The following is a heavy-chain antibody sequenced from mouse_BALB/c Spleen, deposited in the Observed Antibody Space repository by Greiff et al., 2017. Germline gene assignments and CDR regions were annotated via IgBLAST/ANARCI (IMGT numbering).Heavy chain of an antibody. CDR2: ISYSGST. J-gene: IGHJ4*01. V-gene: IGHV3-8*02. CDR1: GDSITSGY. Sequence: EVKLQESGPSLVKPSQTLSLTCSVTGDSITSGYWNWIRKFPGNKLEYMGYISYSGSTYYNPSLKSRISITRDTSKNQYYLQLNSVTTEDTATYYCAYYYGYDYYAMDYWGQGTSVTVSS. CDR3: AYYYGYDYYAMDY. D-gene: IGHD1-2*01.